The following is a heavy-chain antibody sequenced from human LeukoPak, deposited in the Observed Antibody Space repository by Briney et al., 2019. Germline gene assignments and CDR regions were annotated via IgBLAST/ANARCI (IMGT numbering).Heavy chain of an antibody. Sequence: GGSLRLSCVASEFDLFSYGMQGVREAPGKGLVCASPIFTDGSPTGYADSVKGRFTISRDNAKNTLYLEMKSLRVEDTAVYYCARELPREVTLDYWGQGTLVTVSP. V-gene: IGHV3-74*01. J-gene: IGHJ4*01. CDR2: IFTDGSPT. CDR3: ARELPREVTLDY. CDR1: EFDLFSYG. D-gene: IGHD2-21*02.